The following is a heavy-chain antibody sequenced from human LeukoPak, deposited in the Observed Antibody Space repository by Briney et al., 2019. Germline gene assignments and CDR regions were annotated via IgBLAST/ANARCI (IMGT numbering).Heavy chain of an antibody. D-gene: IGHD2-8*01. Sequence: GGSLRLSCAASGFTFSSYAMHWVRQAPGKGLEWVAVISYDGSNKYYADSVKGRFTISRDNSKNTLYLQMNSLRAEDTAVYYCARVRRVRYCTNGVCHPPLPRARAGALYYFDYWGQGTLVTVSS. CDR2: ISYDGSNK. CDR3: ARVRRVRYCTNGVCHPPLPRARAGALYYFDY. CDR1: GFTFSSYA. J-gene: IGHJ4*02. V-gene: IGHV3-30*04.